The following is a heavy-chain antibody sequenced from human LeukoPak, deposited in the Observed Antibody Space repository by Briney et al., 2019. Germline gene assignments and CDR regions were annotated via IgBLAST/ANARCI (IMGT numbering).Heavy chain of an antibody. V-gene: IGHV5-10-1*01. Sequence: PGESLKISCKGSGYIFTSYWISWVRQMPGKGLEWMGRIDPSDSYTNYSPSFQGHVTISADKSISTAYLQWSSLKASDTAMYYCARRSSGWYDFDYWGQGTLVTVSS. CDR2: IDPSDSYT. D-gene: IGHD6-19*01. CDR3: ARRSSGWYDFDY. CDR1: GYIFTSYW. J-gene: IGHJ4*02.